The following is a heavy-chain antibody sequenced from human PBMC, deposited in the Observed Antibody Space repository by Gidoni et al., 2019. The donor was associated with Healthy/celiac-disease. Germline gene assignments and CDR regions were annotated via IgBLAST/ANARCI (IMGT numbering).Heavy chain of an antibody. Sequence: QVQLQQWGAGLLKPSETLSLTCAVYGGSFSGYYWSWIRQPPGKGREWIGEINHSGSTNYNPSLKSRVTISVDTSKNQFSLKLSSVTAADTAVYYCARGLYSSSWYYFDYWGQGTLVTVSS. D-gene: IGHD6-13*01. J-gene: IGHJ4*02. CDR3: ARGLYSSSWYYFDY. V-gene: IGHV4-34*01. CDR2: INHSGST. CDR1: GGSFSGYY.